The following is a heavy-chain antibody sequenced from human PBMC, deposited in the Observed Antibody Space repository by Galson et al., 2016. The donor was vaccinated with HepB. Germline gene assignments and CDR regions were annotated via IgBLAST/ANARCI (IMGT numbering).Heavy chain of an antibody. D-gene: IGHD3-3*01. CDR1: GDTFTNYG. CDR3: ARFPRGGFGVPTPL. CDR2: IIPIFNTA. J-gene: IGHJ4*02. V-gene: IGHV1-69*06. Sequence: SVKVSCKASGDTFTNYGISWVRQAPGQGLEYMGEIIPIFNTAHYAQKFQDRVRITADKSTGTAYMELNSLRFQDTAVYYCARFPRGGFGVPTPLWGQGTLVTVAS.